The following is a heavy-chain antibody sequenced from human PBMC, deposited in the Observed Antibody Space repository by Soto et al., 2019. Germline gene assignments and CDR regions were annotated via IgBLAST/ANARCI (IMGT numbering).Heavy chain of an antibody. V-gene: IGHV3-7*05. J-gene: IGHJ4*02. Sequence: EVQLVESGGGLVQPGGSLRLSCAASGFTFSSYWMSWVRQAPGKGLEWVANIKQDGSEKYYVDSMKGRFTISRDNAKNSLYLQMNSLRAEDTAVYYCARPYPEGPGLMVYAPDDYWGQGTLVTVSS. CDR1: GFTFSSYW. CDR2: IKQDGSEK. D-gene: IGHD2-8*01. CDR3: ARPYPEGPGLMVYAPDDY.